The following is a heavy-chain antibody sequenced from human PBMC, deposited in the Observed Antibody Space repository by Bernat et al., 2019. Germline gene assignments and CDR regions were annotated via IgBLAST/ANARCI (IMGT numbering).Heavy chain of an antibody. J-gene: IGHJ4*02. Sequence: EVQLVESGGGLVKPGGSLRLSCAVSGFTFSNAWMSWVRQAPGKGLEWVGRIKSKTDGGTTDYAAPVKGRFTISRDDSKNTLYLQMNSLKTEDTAVYYCTTDRVGYCSGGSCPNRSEWGQGTLVTVSS. CDR1: GFTFSNAW. CDR3: TTDRVGYCSGGSCPNRSE. V-gene: IGHV3-15*01. D-gene: IGHD2-15*01. CDR2: IKSKTDGGTT.